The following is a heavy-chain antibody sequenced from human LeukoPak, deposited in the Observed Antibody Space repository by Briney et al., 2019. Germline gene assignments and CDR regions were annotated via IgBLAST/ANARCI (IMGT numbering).Heavy chain of an antibody. CDR3: ASRYYYDSSGYYHGAFDI. Sequence: PGESLKISCKGSGYSFTSYWIGWVRQMPGKGLEWMGIIYPGDSDTRYSPSFQGQVTISADKSISTAYLQWSSVKASDTAMYYCASRYYYDSSGYYHGAFDIWGQGTMVTVSS. CDR2: IYPGDSDT. D-gene: IGHD3-22*01. J-gene: IGHJ3*02. CDR1: GYSFTSYW. V-gene: IGHV5-51*01.